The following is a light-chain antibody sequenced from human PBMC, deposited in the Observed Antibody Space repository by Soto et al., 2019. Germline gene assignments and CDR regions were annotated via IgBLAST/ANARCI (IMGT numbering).Light chain of an antibody. CDR3: AAWDDSLNGVL. V-gene: IGLV1-51*01. CDR2: DNN. CDR1: SSNIGNNY. Sequence: QSVLTQPPSVSAAPGQKVTISCSGSSSNIGNNYVSWYQQLPGTAPKLLIYDNNKRPSGVTDRFSGSKSGTSASLAISGLQSEDEADYYCAAWDDSLNGVLFGGGTKVTVL. J-gene: IGLJ2*01.